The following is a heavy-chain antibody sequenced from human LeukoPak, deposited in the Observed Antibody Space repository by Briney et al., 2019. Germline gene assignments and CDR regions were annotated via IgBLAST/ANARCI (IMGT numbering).Heavy chain of an antibody. CDR1: GFTFSSYA. CDR3: AKATLDIVVVPAAGVFDY. D-gene: IGHD2-2*03. Sequence: HAGGSLRLSCAASGFTFSSYAMHWVCQAPGKGLEWVAVISYDGSNKYYADSVKGRFTISRDNSKNTLYLQMNSLRAEDTAVYYCAKATLDIVVVPAAGVFDYWGQGTLVTVSS. J-gene: IGHJ4*02. CDR2: ISYDGSNK. V-gene: IGHV3-30-3*01.